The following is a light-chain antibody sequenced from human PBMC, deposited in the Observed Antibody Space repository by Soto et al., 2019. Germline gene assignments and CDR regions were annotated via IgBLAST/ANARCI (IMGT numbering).Light chain of an antibody. Sequence: DLQMTQSPSSLSASVGDRVTITCRASQDISNFLAWFQQKPGKAPKSLMSAASRLHSGVPSKFSGSGSGTDFTLTINSPQPEDSATYYCQQYKTYPVTFGQGTRLEIK. V-gene: IGKV1-16*02. J-gene: IGKJ5*01. CDR1: QDISNF. CDR3: QQYKTYPVT. CDR2: AAS.